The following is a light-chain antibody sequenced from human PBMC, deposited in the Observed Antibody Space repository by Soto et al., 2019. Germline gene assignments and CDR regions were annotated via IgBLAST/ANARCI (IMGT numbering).Light chain of an antibody. Sequence: QPVLTQPPSASGTPGQRVTISCSGSSSNIGSHTVNWYRQLPGTAPKLLIYSDSQRPSGVPDRFSASKSGTSASLAISGLQSEDEADYYCAAWDDSLNGPVFGGGTKLTVL. V-gene: IGLV1-44*01. CDR1: SSNIGSHT. J-gene: IGLJ2*01. CDR2: SDS. CDR3: AAWDDSLNGPV.